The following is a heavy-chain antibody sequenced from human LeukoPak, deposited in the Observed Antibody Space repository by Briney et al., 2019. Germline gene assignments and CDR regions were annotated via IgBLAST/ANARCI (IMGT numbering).Heavy chain of an antibody. J-gene: IGHJ4*02. Sequence: TVNVSCKASGYTFTGYYMHWVRQAPGQGLEWMGRINPNSGGTNYAQTFQGRVTMTRDTSISTAYMELSRLRSDDTAVHYCARGPPSSPYYYDSSGYYPFDYWGQGTLVTVSS. D-gene: IGHD3-22*01. V-gene: IGHV1-2*06. CDR3: ARGPPSSPYYYDSSGYYPFDY. CDR1: GYTFTGYY. CDR2: INPNSGGT.